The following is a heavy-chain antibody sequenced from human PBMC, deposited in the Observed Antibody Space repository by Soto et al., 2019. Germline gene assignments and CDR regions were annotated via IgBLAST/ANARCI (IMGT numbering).Heavy chain of an antibody. Sequence: QVQLVQSGAEVKKPGSSVKVSCKASGGTFSSYAISWVRQAPGQGLEWMGGIIPIFGTANYAQKFQGRVTITADESTSTAYMELSSLRAEDTAVYYCACYYDSRGYYDRPPAGMDVWGQGTTVTVSS. V-gene: IGHV1-69*12. D-gene: IGHD3-22*01. CDR1: GGTFSSYA. CDR2: IIPIFGTA. J-gene: IGHJ6*02. CDR3: ACYYDSRGYYDRPPAGMDV.